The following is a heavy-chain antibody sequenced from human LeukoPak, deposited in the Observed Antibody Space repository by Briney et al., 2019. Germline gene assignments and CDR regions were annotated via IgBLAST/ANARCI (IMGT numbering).Heavy chain of an antibody. V-gene: IGHV3-30-3*01. Sequence: GGSLRLSCAASGFTFGDYAMHWVRQAAGRAPEWVAVIAHDGDTKYYADSVKGRFTISRDNSRNMLYLQMSSLRVDDTAMYYCARDQIKGAPDYFDYWGQGTLVTVSS. D-gene: IGHD1-14*01. J-gene: IGHJ4*02. CDR2: IAHDGDTK. CDR3: ARDQIKGAPDYFDY. CDR1: GFTFGDYA.